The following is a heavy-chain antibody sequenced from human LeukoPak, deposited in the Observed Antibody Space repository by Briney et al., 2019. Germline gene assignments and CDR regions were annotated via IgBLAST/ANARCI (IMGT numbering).Heavy chain of an antibody. CDR2: IKQDGSEE. D-gene: IGHD5-24*01. CDR3: ARDSGRDGYNFDY. CDR1: GFTFTTYW. Sequence: PGGSLRLSCVASGFTFTTYWMAWVRQAPGKGLEWVANIKQDGSEEYYADSVRGRFTISRDNSKNTLFLQMNSLRAEDTAVYYCARDSGRDGYNFDYWGQGTLVTVSS. V-gene: IGHV3-7*01. J-gene: IGHJ4*02.